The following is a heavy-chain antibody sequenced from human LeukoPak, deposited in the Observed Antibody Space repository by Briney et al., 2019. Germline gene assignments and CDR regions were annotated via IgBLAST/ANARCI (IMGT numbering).Heavy chain of an antibody. V-gene: IGHV4-4*07. J-gene: IGHJ4*02. CDR1: GGSISNYF. Sequence: SETLSLTCIVSGGSISNYFCSWLGQPAGKGLEWIGRIYTSGSTNFNPSLKSRVTMSVDTSKNQISLTVNSLTAAGTAVYYCARERYSSSYLFDFWGQGTLVTVSS. CDR3: ARERYSSSYLFDF. D-gene: IGHD6-6*01. CDR2: IYTSGST.